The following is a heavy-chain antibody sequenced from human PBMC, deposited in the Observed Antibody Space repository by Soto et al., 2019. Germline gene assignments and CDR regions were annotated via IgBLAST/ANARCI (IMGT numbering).Heavy chain of an antibody. CDR1: GGSISSSRYY. V-gene: IGHV4-39*01. Sequence: SETLSLTCTVSGGSISSSRYYWGWIRQPPGKGLEWIGSIYYSGSTYYNPSLKSRVTISVDTSKNQFSLKLSSVTAADTAVYYCARPFYSSSSFDYWGQGTMVTVSS. J-gene: IGHJ4*02. CDR3: ARPFYSSSSFDY. CDR2: IYYSGST. D-gene: IGHD6-6*01.